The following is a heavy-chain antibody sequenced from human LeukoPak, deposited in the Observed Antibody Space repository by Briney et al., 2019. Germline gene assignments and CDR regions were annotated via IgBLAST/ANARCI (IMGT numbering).Heavy chain of an antibody. CDR2: IYYSGST. J-gene: IGHJ6*03. CDR1: GGSIGSYY. D-gene: IGHD3-3*01. V-gene: IGHV4-59*01. CDR3: ARGAPYGFLEWFNYYMDV. Sequence: PSETLSLTCTVSGGSIGSYYWSWIRQPPGKGLEWIGYIYYSGSTNYNPSLKSRVTISVDTSKNQFSLKLSSVTAADTAVYYCARGAPYGFLEWFNYYMDVWGKGTTVTVSS.